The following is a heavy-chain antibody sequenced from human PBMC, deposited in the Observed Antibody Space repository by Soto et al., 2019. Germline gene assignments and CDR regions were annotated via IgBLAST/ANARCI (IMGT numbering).Heavy chain of an antibody. D-gene: IGHD4-17*01. Sequence: EGQLLESGGGLVQPGGSLRVSCVASGFTFSTYAMSWVRQAPGKGLEWVSAISASGDSTYYADSVKGRFTIYRDNSMNALYLQMNSLRIEDTAVYYCAHPRGYGVFDAYDIWGQGTMVTVSS. CDR1: GFTFSTYA. CDR2: ISASGDST. J-gene: IGHJ3*02. V-gene: IGHV3-23*01. CDR3: AHPRGYGVFDAYDI.